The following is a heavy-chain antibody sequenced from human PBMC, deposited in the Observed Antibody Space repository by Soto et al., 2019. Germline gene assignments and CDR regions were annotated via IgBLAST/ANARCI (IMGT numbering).Heavy chain of an antibody. D-gene: IGHD3-9*01. V-gene: IGHV3-48*02. CDR2: ISSSSSTI. J-gene: IGHJ6*02. CDR3: ARDLLRYFDWSHHYYYYGMDV. Sequence: GGSLRLSCAASGFTFSSYSMNWVRQAPGKGLEWVSYISSSSSTIYYADSVKGRFTISRDYAKNSLYLQMNSLRDEDTAVYYCARDLLRYFDWSHHYYYYGMDVWGQGTTVTVSS. CDR1: GFTFSSYS.